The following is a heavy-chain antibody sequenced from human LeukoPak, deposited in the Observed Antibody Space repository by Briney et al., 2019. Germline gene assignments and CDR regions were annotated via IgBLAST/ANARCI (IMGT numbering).Heavy chain of an antibody. Sequence: GGSLRLSCAASAFTVSSNYMSWVRQAPGHGLEWVSVIYSGGSTYYADSVKGRFTISRDNSKNTLYLQMNSLRAEDTAVYYCAIRGRYYDFWSGIVDYWGQGTLVTVSS. CDR1: AFTVSSNY. V-gene: IGHV3-66*02. D-gene: IGHD3-3*01. CDR3: AIRGRYYDFWSGIVDY. J-gene: IGHJ4*02. CDR2: IYSGGST.